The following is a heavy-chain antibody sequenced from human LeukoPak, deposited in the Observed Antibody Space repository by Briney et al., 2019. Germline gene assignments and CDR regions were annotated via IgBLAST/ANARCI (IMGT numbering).Heavy chain of an antibody. CDR3: ARLEIPPGYSSGWRYYFDY. V-gene: IGHV4-34*01. CDR1: GGSFSGYY. CDR2: INHSGST. Sequence: SETLSLTCAGYGGSFSGYYWRWIRQPPGKGLEGIGEINHSGSTNYNPSLKSRVTISVDTSKNEFSLKRSAVTAADTAVYYSARLEIPPGYSSGWRYYFDYWGQGTLVTVSS. D-gene: IGHD6-19*01. J-gene: IGHJ4*02.